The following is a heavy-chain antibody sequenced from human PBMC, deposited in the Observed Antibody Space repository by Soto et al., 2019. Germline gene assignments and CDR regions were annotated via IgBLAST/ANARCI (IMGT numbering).Heavy chain of an antibody. CDR2: IKSKTDGGTT. J-gene: IGHJ4*01. V-gene: IGHV3-15*07. D-gene: IGHD2-15*01. CDR1: GFTFSNAW. CDR3: NTDSYITIVMVRFDY. Sequence: GGSLRLSCAASGFTFSNAWINWVRQAPGKGLEWVGRIKSKTDGGTTDFAAPVRGRFAISRDDSKNMVYLQMNSLKTEDTAVYYCNTDSYITIVMVRFDYWGHGTLVTVSS.